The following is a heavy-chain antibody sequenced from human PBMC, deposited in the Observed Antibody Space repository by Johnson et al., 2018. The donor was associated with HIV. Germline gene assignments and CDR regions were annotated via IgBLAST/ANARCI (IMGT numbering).Heavy chain of an antibody. J-gene: IGHJ3*02. D-gene: IGHD6-19*01. CDR1: GFTFSSYW. V-gene: IGHV3-74*03. Sequence: VQLVESGGGVVQPGRSLRLSCAASGFTFSSYWMHWVRQAPGKGLVWVSRINSDGTSTMYADSVKGRFTISRDNAKNTLYLQMNSLGAEETAVDYCAKGIAVATRHAFDIWGQGTIVTVSS. CDR2: INSDGTST. CDR3: AKGIAVATRHAFDI.